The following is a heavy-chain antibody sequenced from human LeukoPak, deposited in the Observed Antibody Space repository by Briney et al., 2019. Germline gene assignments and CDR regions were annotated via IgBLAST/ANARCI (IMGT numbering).Heavy chain of an antibody. CDR1: GGSFSGYY. J-gene: IGHJ4*02. CDR3: ARDTGSGCDY. V-gene: IGHV4-34*01. CDR2: INHSGST. Sequence: PSETLSLTYAVYGGSFSGYYWSWIRQPPGKGLEWIGEINHSGSTNHNPSLKSRVTISVDTSKNQFSLKLSSVTAADTAVYYCARDTGSGCDYWGQGTLVTVSS. D-gene: IGHD6-19*01.